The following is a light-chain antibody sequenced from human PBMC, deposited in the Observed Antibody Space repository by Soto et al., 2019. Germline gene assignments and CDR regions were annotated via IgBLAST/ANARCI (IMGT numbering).Light chain of an antibody. J-gene: IGLJ1*01. Sequence: QSVLTQPPSVSGAPRQRVTISCSGSTSNIGKNAVHWYQQLPGKAPKLLIYYDNLLPSGVSDRFSGSKSGTSASLAISGLQSEDEADYYCAAWDDSLDEDVFGTGTKLTVL. CDR2: YDN. V-gene: IGLV1-36*01. CDR1: TSNIGKNA. CDR3: AAWDDSLDEDV.